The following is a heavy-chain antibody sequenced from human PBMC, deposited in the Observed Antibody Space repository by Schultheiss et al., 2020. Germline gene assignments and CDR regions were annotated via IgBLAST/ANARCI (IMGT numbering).Heavy chain of an antibody. J-gene: IGHJ4*02. V-gene: IGHV3-9*01. Sequence: SLKISCAASGFTFDDYAMHWVRQAPGKGLEWVSRINSDGSSTSYADSVKGRFTISRDNAKNSLYLQMNSLRAEDTALYYCAREGYGSGGQGTLVTVYS. CDR2: INSDGSST. CDR1: GFTFDDYA. D-gene: IGHD3-10*01. CDR3: AREGYGS.